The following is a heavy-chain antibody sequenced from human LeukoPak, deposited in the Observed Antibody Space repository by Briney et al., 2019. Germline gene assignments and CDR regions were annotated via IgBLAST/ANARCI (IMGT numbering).Heavy chain of an antibody. CDR2: ISSDGST. J-gene: IGHJ4*02. D-gene: IGHD6-19*01. CDR3: AKDGSGWSFFDY. Sequence: GGSLRLSCAASGFTFSSYAMSWVRQAPGNGLEWVSAISSDGSTYYADSVKGRFTISRDNSKNTLYLQMNSLRAEDTAVYYCAKDGSGWSFFDYWGQGILVTVSS. CDR1: GFTFSSYA. V-gene: IGHV3-23*01.